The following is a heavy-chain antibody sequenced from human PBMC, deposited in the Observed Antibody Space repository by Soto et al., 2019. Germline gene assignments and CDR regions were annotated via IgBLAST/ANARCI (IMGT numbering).Heavy chain of an antibody. J-gene: IGHJ4*02. CDR2: ISYDGSNK. V-gene: IGHV3-30-3*01. Sequence: LRLYYAASGFTFSSYAMHWVRQAPGKGLEWVAVISYDGSNKYYADSVKGRFTISRDNSKNTLYLQMNSLRAEDTAVYYCARDQPTVTSGFEYWGQGTRISVSS. D-gene: IGHD4-17*01. CDR1: GFTFSSYA. CDR3: ARDQPTVTSGFEY.